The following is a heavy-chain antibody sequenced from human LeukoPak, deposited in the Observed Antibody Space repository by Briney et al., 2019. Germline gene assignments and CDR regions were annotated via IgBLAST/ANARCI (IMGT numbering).Heavy chain of an antibody. D-gene: IGHD2-8*01. V-gene: IGHV4-61*02. Sequence: PSQTLSLTCTVSGGSISSGSYYWSWLRQPAGKGLEWIGRIYTSGSTNYNPSLKSRVTISVDTSKNQFSLKLSSVTAADTAVYYCARVRYEWDLPNYWGQGTLVTVSS. CDR2: IYTSGST. CDR1: GGSISSGSYY. CDR3: ARVRYEWDLPNY. J-gene: IGHJ4*02.